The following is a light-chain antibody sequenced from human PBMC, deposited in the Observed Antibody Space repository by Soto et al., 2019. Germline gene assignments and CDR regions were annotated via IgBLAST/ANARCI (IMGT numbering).Light chain of an antibody. CDR3: QQGSSFPWT. CDR1: QDIDSW. Sequence: DIQMTQSPSSVSASVGDTVTITCRASQDIDSWLAWYQQKPGKAPKLLIYAASSLQSGVPSRFSGSGSGTDFTFTISSLQPEDFATYYGQQGSSFPWTFGQGTKVESK. CDR2: AAS. J-gene: IGKJ1*01. V-gene: IGKV1-12*01.